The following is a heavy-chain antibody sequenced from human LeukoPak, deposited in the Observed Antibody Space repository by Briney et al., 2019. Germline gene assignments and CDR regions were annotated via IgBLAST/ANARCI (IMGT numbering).Heavy chain of an antibody. CDR3: ARTPYCSGSSCYSSAFDI. CDR1: GYTFTSNG. D-gene: IGHD2-15*01. J-gene: IGHJ3*02. V-gene: IGHV1-18*01. Sequence: GASVKVSCKASGYTFTSNGISWVRQAPGQGLEWMGWISAYNGNTNYAQKLQGRVTMTTDTSTSTAYMELRSLRSDDTAVYHCARTPYCSGSSCYSSAFDIWGQGTMVIVSS. CDR2: ISAYNGNT.